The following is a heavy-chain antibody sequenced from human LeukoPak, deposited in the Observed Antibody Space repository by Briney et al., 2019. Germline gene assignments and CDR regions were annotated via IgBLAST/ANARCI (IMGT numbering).Heavy chain of an antibody. V-gene: IGHV4-38-2*02. J-gene: IGHJ4*02. CDR2: LYHSGST. CDR3: ARRRGYYDSGSYYGLDIDY. Sequence: SETLSLTCTVSGYSISSGYYWGWVRPPPGKGLEWIANLYHSGSTYYNPSLKSRVTTSVDTSKKQFSMKLNSVTAADTAVYYCARRRGYYDSGSYYGLDIDYWGQGTLVTVSS. CDR1: GYSISSGYY. D-gene: IGHD3-10*01.